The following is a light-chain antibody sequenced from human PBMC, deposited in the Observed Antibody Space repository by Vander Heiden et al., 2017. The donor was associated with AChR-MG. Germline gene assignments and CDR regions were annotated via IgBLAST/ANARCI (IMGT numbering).Light chain of an antibody. CDR3: AAWDDSLNGPV. V-gene: IGLV1-44*01. J-gene: IGLJ3*02. Sequence: QSVLTQPPSASGTPGQTVTISCSGSSPNIGINTVNWYQQLPGTAPKLLIYSNNQRPSGVPDRFSGSKSGTSASLAISGLQSEDEADYYCAAWDDSLNGPVFGGGTKLTVL. CDR2: SNN. CDR1: SPNIGINT.